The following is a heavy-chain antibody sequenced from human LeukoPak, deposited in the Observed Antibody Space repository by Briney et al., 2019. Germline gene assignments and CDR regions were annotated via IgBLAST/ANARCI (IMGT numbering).Heavy chain of an antibody. CDR1: GYTFTSYG. Sequence: ASVKVSCKASGYTFTSYGISWVRQAPGKGLEWMGWISAYNGNTNYAQKLQGRVTMTTDTSTSTAYMELRSLRSDDAAVYYCASRVGATTATDAFDIWGQGTMVTVSS. D-gene: IGHD1-26*01. CDR3: ASRVGATTATDAFDI. J-gene: IGHJ3*02. V-gene: IGHV1-18*01. CDR2: ISAYNGNT.